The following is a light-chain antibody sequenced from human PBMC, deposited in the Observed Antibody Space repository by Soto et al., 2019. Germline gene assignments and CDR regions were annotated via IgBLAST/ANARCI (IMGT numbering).Light chain of an antibody. J-gene: IGKJ4*01. CDR2: FAS. V-gene: IGKV3-15*01. CDR1: QSVSNN. CDR3: QQYNNWPLT. Sequence: EIVMTQSPATLSVSPGERATLSCRASQSVSNNLAWYQQKPGQAPRLLIYFASTRATGIPARFSGSGSGTEFTLTISSLQSEDFEVYYCQQYNNWPLTFGGGTKVEIK.